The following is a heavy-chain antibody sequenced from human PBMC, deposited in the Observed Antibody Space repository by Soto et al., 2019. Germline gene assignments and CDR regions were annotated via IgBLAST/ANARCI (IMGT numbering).Heavy chain of an antibody. V-gene: IGHV1-69*06. CDR2: IIPIFGTA. D-gene: IGHD2-8*02. J-gene: IGHJ6*02. CDR1: GGSFSSYA. CDR3: ARVLLDYYYGMDV. Sequence: SVKTASKASGGSFSSYALRWVRQAPGQGLEWMGGIIPIFGTANYAQKFQGRVTITADKSTSTAYMELSSLRSEDTAVYYCARVLLDYYYGMDVWGQGTTVTVSS.